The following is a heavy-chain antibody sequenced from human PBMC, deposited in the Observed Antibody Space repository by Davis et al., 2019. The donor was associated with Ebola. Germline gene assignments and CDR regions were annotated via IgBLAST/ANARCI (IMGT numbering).Heavy chain of an antibody. Sequence: ASVKVSCKASGYTFTNYYIHWVRQAPGQGLEWMGIINPSGGSTSYAQKFQGRVTMTRDTSTSTVYMELSRLRSDDTVVYYCARGRYNWNGELDYWGQGTLVTVSS. V-gene: IGHV1-46*01. J-gene: IGHJ4*02. CDR1: GYTFTNYY. D-gene: IGHD1-20*01. CDR2: INPSGGST. CDR3: ARGRYNWNGELDY.